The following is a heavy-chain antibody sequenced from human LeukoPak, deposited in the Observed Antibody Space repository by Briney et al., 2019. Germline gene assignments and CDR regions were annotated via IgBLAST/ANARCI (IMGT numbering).Heavy chain of an antibody. CDR3: ATAAAGSFWFDP. V-gene: IGHV1-24*01. J-gene: IGHJ5*02. CDR1: GYTLTVLS. D-gene: IGHD6-13*01. CDR2: FDPEDGET. Sequence: ASVKVSCKVSGYTLTVLSMHWVRQAPGKGLEWMGGFDPEDGETIYAQKFQGRVTMTEDTSTDTAYMELSSLRSEDTAVYYCATAAAGSFWFDPWGQGTLVTVSS.